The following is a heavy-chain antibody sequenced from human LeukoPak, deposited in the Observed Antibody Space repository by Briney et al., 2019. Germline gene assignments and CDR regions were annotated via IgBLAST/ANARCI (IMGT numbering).Heavy chain of an antibody. V-gene: IGHV3-74*01. CDR3: ATKQWLAPPPDS. D-gene: IGHD6-19*01. J-gene: IGHJ4*02. CDR1: GFTFSKYW. CDR2: INTDGTVT. Sequence: GGSLRLSCAASGFTFSKYWMLWVRQAPGKGLESVARINTDGTVTTYADSVKGRFTISRDNADNTMFLQMNSVRDEDTAVYYCATKQWLAPPPDSWGQGTPVTVSS.